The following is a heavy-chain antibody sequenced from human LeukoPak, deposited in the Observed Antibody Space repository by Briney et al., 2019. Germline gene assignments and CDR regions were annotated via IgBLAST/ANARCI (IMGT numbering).Heavy chain of an antibody. CDR3: ARDRISGSYYPLLTDY. J-gene: IGHJ4*02. CDR1: GYTFTSYA. Sequence: ASVKVSCKASGYTFTSYAMNWVRQAPGQGLEWMGWINTNTGNPTYAQGFTGRFVFSLDTPVSTAYLQISSLKAEDTAVYYCARDRISGSYYPLLTDYWGQGTLVTVSS. D-gene: IGHD3-10*01. CDR2: INTNTGNP. V-gene: IGHV7-4-1*02.